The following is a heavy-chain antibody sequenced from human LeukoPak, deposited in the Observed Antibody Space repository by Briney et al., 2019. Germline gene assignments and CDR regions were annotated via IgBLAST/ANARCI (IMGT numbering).Heavy chain of an antibody. J-gene: IGHJ3*02. CDR3: ARRTIRPDAFDI. CDR1: GFTFSSYG. CDR2: ILSDGSKE. D-gene: IGHD1-1*01. V-gene: IGHV3-33*01. Sequence: GGSLRLSCAASGFTFSSYGMHWVRQAPGKGLEWVAVILSDGSKEFYTDSVKGRFTISRDNSKNTLYLQMNSLRAEDTAVYYCARRTIRPDAFDIWGQGTMVTVSS.